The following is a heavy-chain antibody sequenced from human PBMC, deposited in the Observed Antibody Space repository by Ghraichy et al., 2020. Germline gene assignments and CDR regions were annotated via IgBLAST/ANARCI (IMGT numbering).Heavy chain of an antibody. V-gene: IGHV3-30*18. CDR2: VSGDGSDI. J-gene: IGHJ4*02. CDR1: GFTFSNFG. CDR3: AKSPYDSNGYYYYFHY. D-gene: IGHD3-22*01. Sequence: LSLTCAASGFTFSNFGMHWVRQAPGKGLEWAADVSGDGSDIHYADSVKGRFTISRDNSKNMLYLQMNNLRAEDTAVYYCAKSPYDSNGYYYYFHYWGQGTLVTVSS.